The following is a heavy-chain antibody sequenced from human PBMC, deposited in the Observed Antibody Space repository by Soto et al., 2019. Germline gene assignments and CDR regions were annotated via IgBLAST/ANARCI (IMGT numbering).Heavy chain of an antibody. CDR3: ARAECSTPNCLTAYYSYGLDV. CDR2: INTAGSTK. V-gene: IGHV3-48*03. Sequence: GGSLSLSCAASGFTFSNFEMHWVRQAPGKGLEWVSYINTAGSTKYYAESVKGRFTISRDNARNSLFLQMNSLRAEDTAVYYCARAECSTPNCLTAYYSYGLDVWGQGTTVTVSS. D-gene: IGHD2-2*01. J-gene: IGHJ6*02. CDR1: GFTFSNFE.